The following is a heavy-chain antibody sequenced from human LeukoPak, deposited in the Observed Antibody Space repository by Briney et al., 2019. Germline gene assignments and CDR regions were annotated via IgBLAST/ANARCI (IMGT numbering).Heavy chain of an antibody. V-gene: IGHV3-21*04. J-gene: IGHJ5*02. CDR2: ISSTSKYI. D-gene: IGHD3-22*01. CDR1: GFAFSDDS. CDR3: AKYYYDSSGLGTNWFDP. Sequence: PGGSLRLSCVASGFAFSDDSMNWVRQPPGKGLEWVSSISSTSKYIYYADSVKGRFTISRDNAKNSLYLQMNSLRAEDTALYYCAKYYYDSSGLGTNWFDPWGQGTLVTVSS.